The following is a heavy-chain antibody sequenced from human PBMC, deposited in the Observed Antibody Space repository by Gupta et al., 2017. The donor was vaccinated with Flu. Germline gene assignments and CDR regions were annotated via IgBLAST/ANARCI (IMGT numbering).Heavy chain of an antibody. Sequence: QVPLQESGPRLVKPSETLSLTCAVSGGSISTHSWNWVRQPPGKGLEWIGSIFENGSANYDPSLKSRVTISGDSSKNRFSLSLSSVTAADTAVYFCARSYTYGFTSGGIDLWGQGTLVTVSS. CDR2: IFENGSA. CDR3: ARSYTYGFTSGGIDL. CDR1: GGSISTHS. J-gene: IGHJ4*02. V-gene: IGHV4-59*11. D-gene: IGHD3-10*01.